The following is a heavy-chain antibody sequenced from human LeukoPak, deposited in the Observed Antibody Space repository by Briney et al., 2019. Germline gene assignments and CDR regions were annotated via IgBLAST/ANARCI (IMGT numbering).Heavy chain of an antibody. D-gene: IGHD6-19*01. Sequence: ASVKFSCKASGYTFTSYGISWVRQAPGQGLEWMGWISAYNGNTNYAQKLQGRVTMTTDTSTSTAYMELRGLRSDDTAVYYCARDSVLLAVAGHIGTIAYWGQGTPVTVSS. V-gene: IGHV1-18*01. J-gene: IGHJ4*02. CDR3: ARDSVLLAVAGHIGTIAY. CDR1: GYTFTSYG. CDR2: ISAYNGNT.